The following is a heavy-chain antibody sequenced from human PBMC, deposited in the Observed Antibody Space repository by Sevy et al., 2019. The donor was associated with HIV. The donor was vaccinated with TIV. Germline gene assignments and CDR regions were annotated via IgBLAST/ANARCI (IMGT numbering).Heavy chain of an antibody. J-gene: IGHJ4*02. CDR3: ATQHYYXXXSGXXXX. CDR1: GXXXTXLS. D-gene: IGHD3-10*01. CDR2: XXPXXXXT. V-gene: IGHV1-24*01. Sequence: ASVKXSCKVSGXXXTXLSMHXVXXAXGXGXEWMXXXXPXXXXTXYAQKFQGRVTMTEDTSTDTAYMELSSLTSEDTAVYYFATQHYYXXXSGXXXXWGQGTLVTVSS.